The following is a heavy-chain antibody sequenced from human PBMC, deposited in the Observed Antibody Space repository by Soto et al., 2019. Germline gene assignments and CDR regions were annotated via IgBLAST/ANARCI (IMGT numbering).Heavy chain of an antibody. CDR3: ARVGYCSGGSCPLDY. Sequence: PGGSLRLSCAASGFTFSSYGMHWVRQAPGKGLEWVAVIWYDGSNKYYADSVKGRFTISRDNSKNTLYLQMNSLRAEDTAVYYCARVGYCSGGSCPLDYWGQGTPVTVSS. D-gene: IGHD2-15*01. V-gene: IGHV3-33*01. CDR2: IWYDGSNK. CDR1: GFTFSSYG. J-gene: IGHJ4*02.